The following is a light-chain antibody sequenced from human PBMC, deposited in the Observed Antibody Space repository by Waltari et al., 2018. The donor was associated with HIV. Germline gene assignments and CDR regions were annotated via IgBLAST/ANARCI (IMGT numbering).Light chain of an antibody. CDR1: SSNIGSRT. CDR3: AAWDDSLNGLV. CDR2: ANA. Sequence: QSALTQPPSASGTPGQRVTISCSGSSSNIGSRTVNWYQQLPGMAPKLLIYANAQGPSGVPDRFSGSKSGTSASLAISVLHSEDEAGYDCAAWDDSLNGLVFGGGTKLTVL. V-gene: IGLV1-44*01. J-gene: IGLJ3*02.